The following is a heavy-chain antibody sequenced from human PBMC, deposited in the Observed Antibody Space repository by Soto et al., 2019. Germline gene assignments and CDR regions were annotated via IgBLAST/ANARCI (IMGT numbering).Heavy chain of an antibody. D-gene: IGHD3-10*01. CDR3: ARDGVPFDY. CDR1: GFTFSSYS. Sequence: PVGSLRLSCAASGFTFSSYSMHWVRQAPGKGLAWVSYISSSSTTIYYADSVKGRFTTSRDNAKNSLFLQMNSLRPEDTAMYYCARDGVPFDYWGQGSLVTVSS. J-gene: IGHJ4*02. CDR2: ISSSSTTI. V-gene: IGHV3-48*04.